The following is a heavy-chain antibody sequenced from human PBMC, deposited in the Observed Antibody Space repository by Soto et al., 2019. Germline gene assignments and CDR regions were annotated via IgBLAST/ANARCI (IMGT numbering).Heavy chain of an antibody. V-gene: IGHV3-15*01. CDR2: INSETEGGTT. CDR1: GLYLSDAW. CDR3: TTKIITVVRGGTFDY. D-gene: IGHD3-10*01. J-gene: IGHJ4*02. Sequence: GTRRPSWAAAGLYLSDAWMTWVRQAPGSGLELVGRINSETEGGTTDYAAHVKGRFTISRDDSKNTLCLQMNRLNTEDTAVYYCTTKIITVVRGGTFDYWGRGTLVTVSS.